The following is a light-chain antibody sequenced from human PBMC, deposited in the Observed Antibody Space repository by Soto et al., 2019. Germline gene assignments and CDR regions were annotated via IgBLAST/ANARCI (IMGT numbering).Light chain of an antibody. Sequence: IVLTQSPGTLSLSPGERATLSCRASQSVSSSYLAWYQQKPGQAPRLXIYDASNRASGVPARFSGSGSGTDFTLTISDLEPADFGLYYCQQRLNWPPGFGQGTKVDI. CDR3: QQRLNWPPG. CDR2: DAS. CDR1: QSVSSSY. V-gene: IGKV3D-20*02. J-gene: IGKJ1*01.